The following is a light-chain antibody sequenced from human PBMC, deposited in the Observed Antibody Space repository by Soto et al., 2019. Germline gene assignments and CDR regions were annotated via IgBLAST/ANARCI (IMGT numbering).Light chain of an antibody. CDR3: TSYRRGPLYV. CDR2: DVA. J-gene: IGLJ1*01. V-gene: IGLV2-14*03. CDR1: SADVGTSNF. Sequence: SVLTQPASVSGSPGQSITISCTGISADVGTSNFVSWYQHHPGKAPRLILYDVANRPSGVSNRFSGSKSGDTASLTISGLQVDDEADYYCTSYRRGPLYVFGTGTKVTVL.